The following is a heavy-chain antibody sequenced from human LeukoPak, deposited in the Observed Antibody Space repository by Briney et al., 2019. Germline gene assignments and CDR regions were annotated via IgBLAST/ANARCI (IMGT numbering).Heavy chain of an antibody. D-gene: IGHD3-3*01. V-gene: IGHV1-8*02. CDR1: GYTFTSYD. J-gene: IGHJ4*02. CDR3: ARVGYTIFGVVIMGFDY. Sequence: ASVKVSCKASGYTFTSYDINWVRQATGQGLEWMGWMNPNSGNTGYAQKFQGRVTMTRDTSTSTVYMELSSLRSEDTAVYYCARVGYTIFGVVIMGFDYWGQGTLVTVSS. CDR2: MNPNSGNT.